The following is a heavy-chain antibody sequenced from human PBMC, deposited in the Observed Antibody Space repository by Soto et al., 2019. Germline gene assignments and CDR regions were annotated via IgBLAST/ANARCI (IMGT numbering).Heavy chain of an antibody. Sequence: SETLSLTCTVSGGSISSYYWSWIRQPPGKGLEWIGYIYYSGSTNYNPSLKSRVTISVDTSKNPFSLKLSSVTAADTAVYYCARGTGHVYDRSCYRRTHLGSWGQGTLFRVSS. CDR2: IYYSGST. CDR1: GGSISSYY. D-gene: IGHD3-22*01. V-gene: IGHV4-59*01. CDR3: ARGTGHVYDRSCYRRTHLGS. J-gene: IGHJ4*02.